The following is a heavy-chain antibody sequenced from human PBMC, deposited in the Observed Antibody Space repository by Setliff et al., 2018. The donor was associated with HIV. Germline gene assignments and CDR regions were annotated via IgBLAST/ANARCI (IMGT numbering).Heavy chain of an antibody. CDR2: IYYNGGT. CDR1: GGSISSYY. D-gene: IGHD3-3*01. CDR3: ARGIDNFWSGYVR. V-gene: IGHV4-59*01. J-gene: IGHJ4*02. Sequence: SETLSLTCNVSGGSISSYYWSWIRQTPGKRLEYIGYIYYNGGTNYNPSLKSRVTILVGTSKNLFSLKLSSVTPADTAVYYCARGIDNFWSGYVRWGQGTLVTVSS.